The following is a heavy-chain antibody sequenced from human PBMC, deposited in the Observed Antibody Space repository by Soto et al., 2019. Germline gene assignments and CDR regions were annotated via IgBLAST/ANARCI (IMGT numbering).Heavy chain of an antibody. CDR3: AREMYYYDSSGYSQTGLFDY. J-gene: IGHJ4*02. CDR1: VGSISSYY. CDR2: IYTSWST. D-gene: IGHD3-22*01. V-gene: IGHV4-4*07. Sequence: LTCTVSVGSISSYYWSWIRQPSFNVLEWIGRIYTSWSTNYNPSLKSRVTMSVDTSKNQFSLKLSSVTAADTAVYYCAREMYYYDSSGYSQTGLFDYWGQGTLVTVSS.